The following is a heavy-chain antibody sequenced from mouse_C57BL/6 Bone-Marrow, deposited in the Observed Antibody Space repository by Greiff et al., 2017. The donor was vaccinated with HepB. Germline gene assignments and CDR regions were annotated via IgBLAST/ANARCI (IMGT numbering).Heavy chain of an antibody. CDR3: ASATMITTRYFGV. V-gene: IGHV1-53*01. D-gene: IGHD2-4*01. Sequence: QVQLQQPGTELVKPGASVKLSCKASGYTFTSYWMHWVKQRPGQGLEWIGNINPSNGGTNYNEKFKSKATLTVDKSSSTAYMQLSSQTSEYSAVYLCASATMITTRYFGVWGTGTTVTVSS. CDR2: INPSNGGT. J-gene: IGHJ1*03. CDR1: GYTFTSYW.